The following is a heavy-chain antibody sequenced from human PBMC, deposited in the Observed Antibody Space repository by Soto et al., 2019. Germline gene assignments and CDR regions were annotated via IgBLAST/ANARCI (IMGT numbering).Heavy chain of an antibody. Sequence: GGSLRLSCAASGFTFSAHWMHWVRRAPGKGLVWVSHIKTDGSITRDADSVKGRFTISRDNARNTLYLQMNSLRAEDTAVYYCARDNKWSLDYWGQGTLVTVSS. CDR2: IKTDGSIT. CDR3: ARDNKWSLDY. V-gene: IGHV3-74*01. CDR1: GFTFSAHW. D-gene: IGHD2-15*01. J-gene: IGHJ4*02.